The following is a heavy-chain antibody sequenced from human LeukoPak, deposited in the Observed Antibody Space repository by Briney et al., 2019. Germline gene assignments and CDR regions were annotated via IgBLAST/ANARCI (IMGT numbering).Heavy chain of an antibody. Sequence: ASVTVSCKVSGYTLTELSMHWVRQAPGKGLEWMGGFDPEDGETIYAQKFQGRVTMTEDTSTDTAYMELSSLRSEDTAVYYCATGIYSNYYNWFDPWGQGTLVTVSS. CDR1: GYTLTELS. CDR2: FDPEDGET. V-gene: IGHV1-24*01. CDR3: ATGIYSNYYNWFDP. D-gene: IGHD4-11*01. J-gene: IGHJ5*02.